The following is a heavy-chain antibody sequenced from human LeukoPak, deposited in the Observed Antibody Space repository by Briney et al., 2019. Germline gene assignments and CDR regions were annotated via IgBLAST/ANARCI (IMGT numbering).Heavy chain of an antibody. CDR3: AKGTYYYGSGWGELYYYYMDV. J-gene: IGHJ6*03. V-gene: IGHV3-48*01. D-gene: IGHD3-10*01. CDR1: GFTFSSYS. Sequence: GGSLRLSCAASGFTFSSYSMNWVRQAPGKGLEWVSYISSSSSTIYYADSVKGRFTISRDNAKNSLYLQMNSLRAEDTAVYYCAKGTYYYGSGWGELYYYYMDVWGKGAMVTVSS. CDR2: ISSSSSTI.